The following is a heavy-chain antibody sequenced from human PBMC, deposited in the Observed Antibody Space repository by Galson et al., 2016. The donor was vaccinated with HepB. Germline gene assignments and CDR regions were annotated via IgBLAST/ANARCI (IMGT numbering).Heavy chain of an antibody. Sequence: SLRLSCAASGLTFSNYVFHWVRQAPGKGLEWVAVISYDGSKQFYADSVKDRFTISRDNSKNTLYLQMNSLRAADTAAYYCARTVLDFGYAFDIWGQGTMVTVSP. D-gene: IGHD4-17*01. CDR2: ISYDGSKQ. J-gene: IGHJ3*02. CDR1: GLTFSNYV. V-gene: IGHV3-30*04. CDR3: ARTVLDFGYAFDI.